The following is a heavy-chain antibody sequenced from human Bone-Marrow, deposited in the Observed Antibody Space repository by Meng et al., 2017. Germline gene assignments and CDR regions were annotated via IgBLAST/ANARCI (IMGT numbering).Heavy chain of an antibody. CDR3: ARFTPFDY. J-gene: IGHJ4*02. CDR1: GFTFSSYW. Sequence: EAQVGGAGGGLGKPGGSLRLSCAASGFTFSSYWMHWVRQAPGKGPVWVSRINTDGSSTDYADSVKGRFTISRDNAKNTLYLQMNSLRAEDTAMYYCARFTPFDYWGQGTLVTVSS. CDR2: INTDGSST. V-gene: IGHV3-74*02.